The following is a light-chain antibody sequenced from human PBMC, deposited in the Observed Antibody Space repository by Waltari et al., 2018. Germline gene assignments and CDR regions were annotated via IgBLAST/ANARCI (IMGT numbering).Light chain of an antibody. J-gene: IGKJ4*01. CDR1: QDISNF. Sequence: SASVGDRVTITCQASQDISNFLNWYQQKPGKAPKLLIYDASILQTGVPSRFRGRGSGSDFTLTISSLEPEDFATYYCQQHDRPPLTFGGGTRVEIK. CDR3: QQHDRPPLT. CDR2: DAS. V-gene: IGKV1-33*01.